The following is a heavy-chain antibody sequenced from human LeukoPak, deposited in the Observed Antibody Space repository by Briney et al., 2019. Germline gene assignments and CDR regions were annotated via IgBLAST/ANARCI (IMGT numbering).Heavy chain of an antibody. D-gene: IGHD3-10*01. CDR1: GGSISSGYYY. J-gene: IGHJ4*02. CDR3: ARVPYYYGSGSFSY. CDR2: IYYSGST. V-gene: IGHV4-39*07. Sequence: SETLSLTCSVSGGSISSGYYYWTWIRQHPGTGLEWIGTIYYSGSTYYSPSLKSRVTISIDTSKNHFSLKLTSVTAADTAVYYCARVPYYYGSGSFSYWGQGTLVTVSS.